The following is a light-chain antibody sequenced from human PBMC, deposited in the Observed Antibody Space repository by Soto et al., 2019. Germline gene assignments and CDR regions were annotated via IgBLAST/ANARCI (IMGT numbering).Light chain of an antibody. V-gene: IGKV1-5*03. J-gene: IGKJ4*01. CDR3: QQYSSFLLA. CDR2: KAS. Sequence: DIPMTQSPSTLSASVGDRVTITCRASQTISSWLAWYQQKPGKDPKLLIYKASSLETGVPSRFSGSGSGTEFTLTISSLQPDDFATYYCQQYSSFLLAFGGGTKVEIK. CDR1: QTISSW.